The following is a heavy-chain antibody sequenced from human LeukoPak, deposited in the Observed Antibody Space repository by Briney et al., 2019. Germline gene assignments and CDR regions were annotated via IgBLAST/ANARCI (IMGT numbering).Heavy chain of an antibody. CDR1: GFTFSSYG. J-gene: IGHJ4*02. CDR3: AKGGSGIQLWLLNY. Sequence: GGSLRLSCAASGFTFSSYGMHWVRQAPGKGLEWVAFIRYDGSNKYYADSVKGRFTISRDNSKNTLYLQMSSLRAEDTAVYYCAKGGSGIQLWLLNYWGQGTLITVSS. CDR2: IRYDGSNK. V-gene: IGHV3-30*02. D-gene: IGHD5-18*01.